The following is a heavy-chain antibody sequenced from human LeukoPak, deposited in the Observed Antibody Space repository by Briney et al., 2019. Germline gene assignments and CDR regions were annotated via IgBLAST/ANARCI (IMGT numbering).Heavy chain of an antibody. J-gene: IGHJ4*02. CDR2: IKQDGTEK. CDR3: ARYRGSGGQRLDY. CDR1: GFTFSTYW. V-gene: IGHV3-7*01. Sequence: GGSLRFSCAASGFTFSTYWMTWVRQAPGKGLEWVANIKQDGTEKYYVDSVKGRFTVSRDNAKNSLYLQMNSLRAEDTAVYYCARYRGSGGQRLDYWGQGTLVTVSS. D-gene: IGHD3-16*01.